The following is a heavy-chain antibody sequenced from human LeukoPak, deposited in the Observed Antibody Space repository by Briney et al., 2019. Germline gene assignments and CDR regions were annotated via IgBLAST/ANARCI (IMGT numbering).Heavy chain of an antibody. CDR1: GGTFSSYA. CDR2: IIPIFGTA. Sequence: ASVKVSCKASGGTFSSYAISWVRQAPGQGLEWMGGIIPIFGTANYAQKFQGRVTITADKSTSTAYMELSSLRSEDTAVYYCAVGVVVLAATSRHYYYLMDVWGKGTTVTVSS. V-gene: IGHV1-69*06. D-gene: IGHD2-15*01. J-gene: IGHJ6*03. CDR3: AVGVVVLAATSRHYYYLMDV.